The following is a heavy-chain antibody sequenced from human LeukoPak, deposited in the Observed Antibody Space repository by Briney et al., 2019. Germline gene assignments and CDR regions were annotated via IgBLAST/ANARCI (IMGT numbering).Heavy chain of an antibody. D-gene: IGHD4-17*01. CDR1: GFTFSSYA. CDR2: ISGSGGST. J-gene: IGHJ3*02. CDR3: ATYDYGDYAFLI. Sequence: GGSLRLSCAASGFTFSSYAMSWVRQAPGKGLEWVTAISGSGGSTYYADSVKGRFTISRDNSKNTLYLQMNSLRAEDTAVYYCATYDYGDYAFLIWGQGTMVTVSS. V-gene: IGHV3-23*01.